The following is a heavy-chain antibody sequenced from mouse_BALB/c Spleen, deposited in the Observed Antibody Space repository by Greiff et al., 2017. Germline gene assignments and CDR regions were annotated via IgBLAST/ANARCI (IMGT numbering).Heavy chain of an antibody. J-gene: IGHJ4*01. CDR2: ISSGGST. D-gene: IGHD1-2*01. V-gene: IGHV5-6-5*01. Sequence: EVNVVESGGGLVKPGGSLKLSCAASGFTFSSYAMSWVRQTPEKRLEWVASISSGGSTYYPASVKGRFTISRDNARNILYLQMSSLRSEDTAMYYCARGSLLRLRDYAMDYWGQGTSVTVSS. CDR1: GFTFSSYA. CDR3: ARGSLLRLRDYAMDY.